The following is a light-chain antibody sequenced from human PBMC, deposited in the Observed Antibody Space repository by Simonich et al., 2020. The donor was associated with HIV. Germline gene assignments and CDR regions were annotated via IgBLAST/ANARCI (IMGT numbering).Light chain of an antibody. J-gene: IGLJ3*02. CDR2: DVS. CDR1: SSDVGGYNY. Sequence: QSALTQPASVSGSPGQSITISCTGTSSDVGGYNYVSWYQQHPGKAPKLMIYDVSNRPSGASNRFSGSKSGNTASLTISGLQAEDEADYYCCSYAGSSTWVFGGGTKLTVL. V-gene: IGLV2-14*03. CDR3: CSYAGSSTWV.